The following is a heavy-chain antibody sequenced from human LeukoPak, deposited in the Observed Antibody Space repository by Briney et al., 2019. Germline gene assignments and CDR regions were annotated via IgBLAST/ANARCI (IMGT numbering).Heavy chain of an antibody. CDR1: GFTFDDYG. CDR3: ARGLRYFDWLPEAAFDY. D-gene: IGHD3-9*01. J-gene: IGHJ4*02. CDR2: ISSSGSTI. Sequence: GGSLRLSCAASGFTFDDYGMSWVRQAPGKGLEWVSYISSSGSTIYYADSVKGRFTISRDNAKNSLYLQMNSLRAEDTAVYYCARGLRYFDWLPEAAFDYWGQGTLVTVSS. V-gene: IGHV3-48*03.